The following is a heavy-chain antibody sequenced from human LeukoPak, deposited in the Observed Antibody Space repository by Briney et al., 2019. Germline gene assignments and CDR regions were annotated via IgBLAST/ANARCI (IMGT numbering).Heavy chain of an antibody. D-gene: IGHD7-27*01. Sequence: SETLSLTCTVSGGSISSSSYYWGWIRQPPGKGLEWIGSIYYSGSTYYNPSLKSRVTISVDTSKNQFSLKLSSVTAADTAVYYCARHTSNWGPGGAFDIWGQGTMVTVSS. V-gene: IGHV4-39*01. CDR1: GGSISSSSYY. CDR3: ARHTSNWGPGGAFDI. CDR2: IYYSGST. J-gene: IGHJ3*02.